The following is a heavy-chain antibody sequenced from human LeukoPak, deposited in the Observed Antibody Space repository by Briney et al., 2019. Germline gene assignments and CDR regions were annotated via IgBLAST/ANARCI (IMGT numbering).Heavy chain of an antibody. Sequence: GGSLRLSCAASGFTFSSYAMPWVRQAPGKGLEWVAVISYGGSNKYYADSVKGRFTISRDNSKNTLYLQMNSLRAEDTAVYYCARGSYYYGSGSYYPIDYWGQGTLVTVSS. D-gene: IGHD3-10*01. J-gene: IGHJ4*02. CDR1: GFTFSSYA. CDR3: ARGSYYYGSGSYYPIDY. CDR2: ISYGGSNK. V-gene: IGHV3-30-3*01.